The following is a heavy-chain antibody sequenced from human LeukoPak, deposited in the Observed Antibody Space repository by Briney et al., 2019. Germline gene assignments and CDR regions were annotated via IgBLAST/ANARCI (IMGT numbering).Heavy chain of an antibody. CDR3: ARDTAYSYGLPYGPEPLFDY. CDR1: GYTFTSYG. J-gene: IGHJ4*02. V-gene: IGHV1-18*01. CDR2: ISAYNGNT. D-gene: IGHD5-18*01. Sequence: GASVKVSCKASGYTFTSYGISWVRQAPGQGLEWMGWISAYNGNTNYAQKLQGGVTMTTDTSTSTAYMELRSLRSDDTAVYYCARDTAYSYGLPYGPEPLFDYWGQGTLVTVSS.